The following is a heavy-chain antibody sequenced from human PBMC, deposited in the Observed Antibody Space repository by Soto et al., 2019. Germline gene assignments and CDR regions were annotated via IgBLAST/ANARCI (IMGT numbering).Heavy chain of an antibody. CDR1: GLTFSSYA. J-gene: IGHJ6*03. D-gene: IGHD3-10*01. V-gene: IGHV3-23*01. Sequence: EVQLLESGGGLVQPGGSLRLSCAASGLTFSSYAMSWVRQAQGKGLEWVSAISGSGGSTYYADSVKGRFTISRDNSKNKLYLQMHSLRAEDTAVYYCARGARIKTYYYYYMDVWGKGTTVTVSS. CDR3: ARGARIKTYYYYYMDV. CDR2: ISGSGGST.